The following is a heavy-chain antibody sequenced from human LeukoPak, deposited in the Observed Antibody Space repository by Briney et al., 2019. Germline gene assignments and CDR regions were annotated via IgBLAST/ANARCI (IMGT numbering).Heavy chain of an antibody. CDR1: GYTFTSYG. CDR2: ISGYNANT. J-gene: IGHJ4*02. D-gene: IGHD3-9*01. Sequence: ASVKVSCKASGYTFTSYGISWVRQAPGRGLEWMGWISGYNANTNYVQKLQGRVTMTTDTSTSTAYMELRSLRSDDTAMYYCARDQGYDILTGYNFDYWGQGTLVTVSS. V-gene: IGHV1-18*01. CDR3: ARDQGYDILTGYNFDY.